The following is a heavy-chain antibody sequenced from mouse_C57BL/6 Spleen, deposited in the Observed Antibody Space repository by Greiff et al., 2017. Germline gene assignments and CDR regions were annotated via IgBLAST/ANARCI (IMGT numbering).Heavy chain of an antibody. D-gene: IGHD2-3*01. J-gene: IGHJ3*01. V-gene: IGHV14-1*01. CDR2: IDPEDGDT. CDR1: GFNIKDYY. Sequence: EVQRVESGAELVRPGASVKLSCTASGFNIKDYYMHWVKQRPEQGLEWIGRIDPEDGDTEYAPKFQGKATMTADTSSNTAYLQLSSLTSEDTAVYYCTRWLLETWFAYWGQGTLVTVSA. CDR3: TRWLLETWFAY.